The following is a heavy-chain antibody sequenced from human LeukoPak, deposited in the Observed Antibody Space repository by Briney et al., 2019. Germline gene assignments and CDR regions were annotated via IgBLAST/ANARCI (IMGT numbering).Heavy chain of an antibody. J-gene: IGHJ4*02. V-gene: IGHV4-39*07. D-gene: IGHD3-3*01. Sequence: SETLSLTCTVSGGSISSGSYYWGWIRQPPGKGLEWIGSIYYSGSTYYNPSLKSRITISLDTSKNQFSLKLSSVTAADTAVYYCARDKTFEVVNYFNYWGQGTLVTVSS. CDR3: ARDKTFEVVNYFNY. CDR2: IYYSGST. CDR1: GGSISSGSYY.